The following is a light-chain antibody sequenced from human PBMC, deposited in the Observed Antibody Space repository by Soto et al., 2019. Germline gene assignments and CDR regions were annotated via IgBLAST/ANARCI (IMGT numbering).Light chain of an antibody. J-gene: IGKJ1*01. Sequence: EIVLTQSPGTLSVFPGVGATLSCRASQSVSSNYLAWYQQKPGQAPRLLLSGASNRAAGIPDRFSGSGSGTDFTFTISRLEPEDFAVYYCQHYGGTQWTFGQGTKVEVK. CDR1: QSVSSNY. CDR2: GAS. CDR3: QHYGGTQWT. V-gene: IGKV3-20*01.